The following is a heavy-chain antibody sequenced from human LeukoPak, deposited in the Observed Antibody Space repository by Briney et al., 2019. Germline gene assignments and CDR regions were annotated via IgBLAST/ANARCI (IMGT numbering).Heavy chain of an antibody. Sequence: SQTLSLTCAVSGGSISSGGYSWSWIRQPPGKGLEWIGYIYHSGSTYYNPSLKSRVSISVDTPKTQFSLKLGSVTAADTAVYYCAYQGNGLDVWGQGTTVTVS. D-gene: IGHD2-2*01. CDR2: IYHSGST. V-gene: IGHV4-30-2*02. CDR1: GGSISSGGYS. CDR3: AYQGNGLDV. J-gene: IGHJ6*02.